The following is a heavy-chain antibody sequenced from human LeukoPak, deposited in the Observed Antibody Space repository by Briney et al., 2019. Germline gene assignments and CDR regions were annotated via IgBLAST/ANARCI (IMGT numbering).Heavy chain of an antibody. CDR2: IYPDDSDT. J-gene: IGHJ4*02. D-gene: IGHD4-23*01. V-gene: IGHV5-51*01. CDR1: GYSFTSYW. CDR3: ARRSYGGKDFDQ. Sequence: GESLQISCQGSGYSFTSYWIAWVRQMPGKGLEWMGIIYPDDSDTRYSPSFQGQVTISADKSISTAYLQWSSLKASDTALYYCARRSYGGKDFDQWGQGTLVTVSS.